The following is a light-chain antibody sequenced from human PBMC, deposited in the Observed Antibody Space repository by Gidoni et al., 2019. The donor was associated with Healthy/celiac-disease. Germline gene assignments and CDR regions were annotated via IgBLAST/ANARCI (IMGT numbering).Light chain of an antibody. CDR3: QQYYSTPWT. CDR1: QSILYSSNNKNY. CDR2: WAS. Sequence: DIVVTGSPQSMAISLGERATINCKSSQSILYSSNNKNYLAWYQQQPGHPPKLLIYWASTRESGVPDRFSGSGSGTDFTLTISSLQAEDVAVYYCQQYYSTPWTFGQGTKVEIK. J-gene: IGKJ1*01. V-gene: IGKV4-1*01.